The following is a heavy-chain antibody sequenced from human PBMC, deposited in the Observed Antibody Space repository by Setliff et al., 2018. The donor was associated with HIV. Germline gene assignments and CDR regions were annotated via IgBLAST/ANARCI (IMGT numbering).Heavy chain of an antibody. J-gene: IGHJ3*02. Sequence: SETLSLTCAVYGGSFHGYYWSWIRQPPGNGLEWIGEVNHSGSTNYNPSLKSRVTISVDTSKNQFSLKLSSVTAADTAVYYCARGRDDYNYDPFDIWGQGTMVTVSS. CDR1: GGSFHGYY. D-gene: IGHD4-4*01. CDR3: ARGRDDYNYDPFDI. CDR2: VNHSGST. V-gene: IGHV4-34*01.